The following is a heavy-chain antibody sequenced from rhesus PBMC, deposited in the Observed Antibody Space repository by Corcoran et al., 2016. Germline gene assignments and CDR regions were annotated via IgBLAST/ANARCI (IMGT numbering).Heavy chain of an antibody. CDR3: ARQIAAAGKGYFDL. CDR2: IYGSGGST. D-gene: IGHD6-25*01. V-gene: IGHV4-93*02. Sequence: QVQLQESGPAVVKPSETLSLTCAVSGGSISSSNWWSWIRQSPGKWLDWIGGIYGSGGSTEYNPSLKSRVTLLIDTSKNQFSLKLSSVTAADTAVDYCARQIAAAGKGYFDLWGPGTPITISS. J-gene: IGHJ2*01. CDR1: GGSISSSNW.